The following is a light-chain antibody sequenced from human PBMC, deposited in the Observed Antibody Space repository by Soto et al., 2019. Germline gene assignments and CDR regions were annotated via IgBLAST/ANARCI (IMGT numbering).Light chain of an antibody. CDR1: QDMTNC. CDR2: DTF. J-gene: IGKJ2*01. CDR3: QQYNTLPPYT. Sequence: DIQMTQSPTSVSASVGGRVSITCQASQDMTNCLKWYQQKPGMTPQVLIRDTFNLEKGVPSNFSGGGSGTDFAFPISSLQPEDIATYCCQQYNTLPPYTFGQGTKLEIK. V-gene: IGKV1-33*01.